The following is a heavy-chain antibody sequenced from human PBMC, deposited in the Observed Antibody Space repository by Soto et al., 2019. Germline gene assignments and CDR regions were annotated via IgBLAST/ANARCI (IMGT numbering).Heavy chain of an antibody. Sequence: ASVKVSCKASGYTFTGYYMHWVRQAPGQGLEWMGWINPNSGGTNYAQKFQGWVTMTRDTSISTAYMELSRLRSNDTAVYYCAREMAARPYYYYGMDVWGQGTTVTVSS. CDR3: AREMAARPYYYYGMDV. D-gene: IGHD6-6*01. CDR2: INPNSGGT. CDR1: GYTFTGYY. J-gene: IGHJ6*02. V-gene: IGHV1-2*04.